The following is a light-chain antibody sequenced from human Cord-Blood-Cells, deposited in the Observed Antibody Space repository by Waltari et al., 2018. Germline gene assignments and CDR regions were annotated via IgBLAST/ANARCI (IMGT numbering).Light chain of an antibody. V-gene: IGLV2-23*01. CDR3: CSYAGSSTWV. CDR2: EGS. CDR1: SSDVGSSNL. Sequence: QSALTQPASVSGSPGQSITTSCTGTSSDVGSSNLVPWYQQHPGKAPKLMMYEGSKRPSGVSNRFSGSKSGNTASLTISGLQAEDEADYYCCSYAGSSTWVFGGGTKLTVL. J-gene: IGLJ3*02.